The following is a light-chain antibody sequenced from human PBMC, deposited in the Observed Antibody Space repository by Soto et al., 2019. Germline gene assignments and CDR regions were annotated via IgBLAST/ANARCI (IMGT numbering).Light chain of an antibody. J-gene: IGKJ5*01. Sequence: DIQLTQSPSFLSASVGYRVTITCRASQSISSWLAWYQQKPGKAPKLLIYKASTLESGVPSNFSGSGSGTEFTLTISRLQPEDFATYYCQQLNSYPITFGQGTRLEIK. CDR3: QQLNSYPIT. CDR2: KAS. V-gene: IGKV1-5*03. CDR1: QSISSW.